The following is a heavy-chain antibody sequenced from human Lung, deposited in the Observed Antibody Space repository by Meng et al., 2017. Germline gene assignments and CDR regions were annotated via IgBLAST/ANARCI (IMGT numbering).Heavy chain of an antibody. V-gene: IGHV4-34*01. J-gene: IGHJ4*02. D-gene: IGHD4-11*01. Sequence: QVQRRQWGAGLLKPSDALPLPCVVSGGSFSDYYWSWIRQPPGKGLEWIGEINHSGSTNYNPSLESRATISVDTSQNNLSLKLSSVTAADSAVYYCARGPTTMAHDFDYWGQGTLVTVSS. CDR2: INHSGST. CDR3: ARGPTTMAHDFDY. CDR1: GGSFSDYY.